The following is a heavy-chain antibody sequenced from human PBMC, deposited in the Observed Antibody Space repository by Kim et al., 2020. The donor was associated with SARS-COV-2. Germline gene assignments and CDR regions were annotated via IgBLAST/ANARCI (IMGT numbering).Heavy chain of an antibody. D-gene: IGHD6-13*01. CDR3: ATSSSCDY. V-gene: IGHV3-23*01. Sequence: GGRTYYADAVKGRFTISRDNSKNTLYRKMNSLRAEDTAVYYCATSSSCDYWGQGTLVTVSS. J-gene: IGHJ4*02. CDR2: GGRT.